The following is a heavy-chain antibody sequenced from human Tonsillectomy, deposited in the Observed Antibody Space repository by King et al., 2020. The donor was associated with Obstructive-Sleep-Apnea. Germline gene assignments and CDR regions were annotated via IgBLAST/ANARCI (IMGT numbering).Heavy chain of an antibody. V-gene: IGHV4-59*01. D-gene: IGHD6-19*01. Sequence: QLQESGPGLVKPSETLSLTCTVSGGSIISYSWTWIRQPPGKGLEWIGHVYYSWSTNYKPSLKSRVTISVETSTNQFSLKLSSVTAADTGVYYCARGTGWYGVDVWGQGTTVTVSS. J-gene: IGHJ6*02. CDR3: ARGTGWYGVDV. CDR2: VYYSWST. CDR1: GGSIISYS.